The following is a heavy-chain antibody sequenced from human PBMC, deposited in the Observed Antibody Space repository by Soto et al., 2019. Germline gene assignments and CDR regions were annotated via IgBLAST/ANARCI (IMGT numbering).Heavy chain of an antibody. J-gene: IGHJ3*02. CDR3: ARVDDILTKYAFDI. D-gene: IGHD3-9*01. Sequence: QVQLQQSGPGLVKPSQTLSLTCAISGDSVSSNSAAWNWIRQSPSRGLEWLGRAYYRSKWYNDYAVSVISPITINPDTSKNQFSLQLNSVTPEDTAVYYCARVDDILTKYAFDIWGQGTMVTVSS. V-gene: IGHV6-1*01. CDR2: AYYRSKWYN. CDR1: GDSVSSNSAA.